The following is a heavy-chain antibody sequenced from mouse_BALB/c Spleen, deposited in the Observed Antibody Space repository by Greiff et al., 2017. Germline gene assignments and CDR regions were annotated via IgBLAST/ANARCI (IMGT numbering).Heavy chain of an antibody. Sequence: EVKLVESGGGLVKPGGSLKLSCAASGFTFSDYYMYWVRQTPEKRLEWVATISDGGSYTYYPDSVKGRFTISRDNAKNNLYLQMSSLKSEDTAMYYCASGDLLPWFAYWGQGTLVTVSA. CDR2: ISDGGSYT. CDR1: GFTFSDYY. V-gene: IGHV5-4*02. D-gene: IGHD2-1*01. CDR3: ASGDLLPWFAY. J-gene: IGHJ3*01.